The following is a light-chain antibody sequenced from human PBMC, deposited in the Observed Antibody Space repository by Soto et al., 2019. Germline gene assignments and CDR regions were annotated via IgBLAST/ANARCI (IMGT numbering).Light chain of an antibody. V-gene: IGKV1-33*01. CDR3: QEYDNLPYT. J-gene: IGKJ2*01. CDR1: QDISNY. CDR2: DAS. Sequence: DIQMTQSPSSLSASVGDRVTITCQASQDISNYLNWYQQKPGKASKLLIYDASNWETGVPSRFSGSGSGTDFNFTISSLQPEEIATYYCQEYDNLPYTFGQGTKLEIK.